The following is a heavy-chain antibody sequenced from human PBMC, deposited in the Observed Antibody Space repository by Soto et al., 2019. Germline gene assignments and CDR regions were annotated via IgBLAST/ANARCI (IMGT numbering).Heavy chain of an antibody. CDR2: IHKTGTIT. CDR1: GFTFSTYA. V-gene: IGHV3-23*05. CDR3: VRDLNYKFFFDL. Sequence: EGQVVESGGDLVQPGDSLTISCAASGFTFSTYAMSWVRQAPGKGLEWVSGIHKTGTITFYADSVKGRFTISRDNSKITLYLHMRSLRDGDTAVYYCVRDLNYKFFFDLWGQGTLVTVSS. J-gene: IGHJ4*02. D-gene: IGHD3-10*01.